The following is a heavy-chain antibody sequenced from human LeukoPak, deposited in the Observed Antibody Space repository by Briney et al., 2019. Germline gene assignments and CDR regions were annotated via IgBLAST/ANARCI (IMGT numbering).Heavy chain of an antibody. CDR2: IYYSGGT. D-gene: IGHD1-26*01. V-gene: IGHV4-30-4*08. CDR3: ASLGARVFSSDY. CDR1: GGSISSGDYY. J-gene: IGHJ4*02. Sequence: SSETLSLTCTVSGGSISSGDYYWSWIRQPPGKGLEWIGYIYYSGGTYSNPSLKSRVTMSVDTSKNQFSLKLSSVTAADTAVYYCASLGARVFSSDYWGQGTLVTVSS.